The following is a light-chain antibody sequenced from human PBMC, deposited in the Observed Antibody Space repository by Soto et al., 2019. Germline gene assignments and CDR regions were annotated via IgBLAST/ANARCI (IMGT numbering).Light chain of an antibody. CDR2: KAS. V-gene: IGKV1-5*03. CDR1: QSISSW. J-gene: IGKJ2*01. Sequence: DIQMTQSPSTPSASVGDRVTITCRASQSISSWLAWYQQKPGKAPKLLIYKASSLESAVPSRFSGSGSGTEFTLTISSLQPDDFATEYCQQYNSYPYTFGQGTKLEIK. CDR3: QQYNSYPYT.